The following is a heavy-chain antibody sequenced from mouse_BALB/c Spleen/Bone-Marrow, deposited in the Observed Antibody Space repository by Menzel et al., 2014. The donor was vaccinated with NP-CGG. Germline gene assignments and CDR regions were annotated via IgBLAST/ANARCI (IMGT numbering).Heavy chain of an antibody. CDR2: ISSDSNSI. V-gene: IGHV5-17*02. CDR1: GFTFSSFG. CDR3: TRGGNWDDFDY. J-gene: IGHJ2*01. Sequence: EVMLVESGGGLVQPGGSRKLSCAASGFTFSSFGMHWVRQAPEKGLEWVAYISSDSNSIFYADTVKGRFTISRDNPKNTLFLQMTSLRSEDTAMYYCTRGGNWDDFDYWGQGTTLTVSS. D-gene: IGHD4-1*01.